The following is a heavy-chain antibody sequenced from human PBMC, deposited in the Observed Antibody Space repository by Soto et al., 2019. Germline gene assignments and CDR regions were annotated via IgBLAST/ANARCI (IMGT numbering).Heavy chain of an antibody. CDR1: GFTFSSYS. CDR2: ISSSSSYI. CDR3: ARDTMRITIFGVAPSGFDP. Sequence: PGGSLRLSCAASGFTFSSYSMNWVRQAPGKGLEWVSSISSSSSYIYYADSVKGRFTISRDNAKNSLYLQMNSLRAEDTAVYYCARDTMRITIFGVAPSGFDPWGQGTLVTVSS. V-gene: IGHV3-21*01. J-gene: IGHJ5*02. D-gene: IGHD3-3*01.